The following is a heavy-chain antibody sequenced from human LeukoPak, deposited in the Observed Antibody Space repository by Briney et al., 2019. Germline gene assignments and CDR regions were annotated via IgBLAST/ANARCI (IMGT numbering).Heavy chain of an antibody. D-gene: IGHD3-22*01. CDR2: IYYSGST. CDR1: GGSISSYY. V-gene: IGHV4-59*01. J-gene: IGHJ3*02. CDR3: ARLASYYYDSSGYLHAFDI. Sequence: SETLSLTCTVSGGSISSYYWSWIRQPPGKGLEWIGYIYYSGSTNYNPSLKSRVTISVGTSKNQFSLKLSSVTAADTAVYYCARLASYYYDSSGYLHAFDIWGQGTMVTVSS.